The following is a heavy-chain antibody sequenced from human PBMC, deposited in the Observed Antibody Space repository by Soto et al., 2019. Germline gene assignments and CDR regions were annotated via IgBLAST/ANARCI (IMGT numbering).Heavy chain of an antibody. V-gene: IGHV3-23*01. CDR1: GFTFSSYA. CDR2: ISGSGGST. Sequence: PGGSLRLACAASGFTFSSYAMSWVRQTPGKGLEWVSAISGSGGSTYYADSVKGRFTISRDNSKNTLYLQMNSLRAEDTAVYYCAKDLLSYCSGGSCYHDYWGQGTLVTVSS. CDR3: AKDLLSYCSGGSCYHDY. D-gene: IGHD2-15*01. J-gene: IGHJ4*02.